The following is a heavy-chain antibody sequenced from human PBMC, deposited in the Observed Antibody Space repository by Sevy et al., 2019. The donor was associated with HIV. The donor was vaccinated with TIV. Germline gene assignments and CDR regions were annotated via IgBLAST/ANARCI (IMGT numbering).Heavy chain of an antibody. J-gene: IGHJ3*02. D-gene: IGHD1-26*01. CDR3: AKDLAGATGGDAFDI. CDR1: GFTFSSYA. Sequence: GGSLRLSCAASGFTFSSYAMSWIRQAPGKGLEWVSAISGSGGSTYYADSVKGRFTISRDNSKNTLYLQMNSLRAEDTAVYYCAKDLAGATGGDAFDIWGQGTMVTVSS. V-gene: IGHV3-23*01. CDR2: ISGSGGST.